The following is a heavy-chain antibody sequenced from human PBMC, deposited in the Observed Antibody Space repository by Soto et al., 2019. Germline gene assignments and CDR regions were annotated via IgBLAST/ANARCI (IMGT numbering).Heavy chain of an antibody. CDR3: ASPPGYHDY. Sequence: EVQLVDSGGGLVQIGGSLRLSCAASGFTSAYHAMNWVRQAPGKGLEWVSTISSSSSYIYYADSVKGRFTISRDNAKNSLYLQMNSLRAEDTAVYYCASPPGYHDYWGQGTLVTVSS. J-gene: IGHJ4*02. D-gene: IGHD6-13*01. V-gene: IGHV3-21*01. CDR1: GFTSAYHA. CDR2: ISSSSSYI.